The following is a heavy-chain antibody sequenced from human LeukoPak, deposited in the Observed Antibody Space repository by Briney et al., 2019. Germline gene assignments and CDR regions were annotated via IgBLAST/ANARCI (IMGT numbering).Heavy chain of an antibody. J-gene: IGHJ4*02. Sequence: PGGSLRLSCAASGFTFNSYAMTWVRQAPGKGLEWVSAISGSGGSTYYADSVKGRFTISRDNSKNTLYLQMNSLRAEDTAVYYCAKDYDFWSANGYFDYWGQGTLVTVSS. D-gene: IGHD3-3*01. CDR1: GFTFNSYA. CDR2: ISGSGGST. CDR3: AKDYDFWSANGYFDY. V-gene: IGHV3-23*01.